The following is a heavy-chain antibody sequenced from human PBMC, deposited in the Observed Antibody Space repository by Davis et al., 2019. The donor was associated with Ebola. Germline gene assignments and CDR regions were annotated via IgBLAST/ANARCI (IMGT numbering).Heavy chain of an antibody. J-gene: IGHJ5*02. V-gene: IGHV4-39*01. CDR3: ARQRGDYSNYVSHWFDP. CDR2: INHSGST. CDR1: GDSIGSSSYY. D-gene: IGHD4-11*01. Sequence: SETLSLTCTVSGDSIGSSSYYWSWIRQPPGKGLEWIGEINHSGSTKYNPSLKSRVTISVDTSKNQFSLKLSSVTAADTAVYYCARQRGDYSNYVSHWFDPWGQGTLVTVSS.